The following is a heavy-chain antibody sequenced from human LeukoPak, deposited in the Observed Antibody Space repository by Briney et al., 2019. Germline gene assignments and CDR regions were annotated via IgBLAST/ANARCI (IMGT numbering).Heavy chain of an antibody. CDR2: ISGSGGST. D-gene: IGHD2-15*01. J-gene: IGHJ4*02. CDR1: GFTFSSYA. V-gene: IGHV3-23*01. CDR3: AKDRRSGNPYYFDY. Sequence: PGGSLRLSCAASGFTFSSYAMSWVRQAPGKGLEWVSAISGSGGSTYYADSVKGRFTISRDNSKNTLYLQMKSLRAGDTAVYYCAKDRRSGNPYYFDYWGQGTLVTVSS.